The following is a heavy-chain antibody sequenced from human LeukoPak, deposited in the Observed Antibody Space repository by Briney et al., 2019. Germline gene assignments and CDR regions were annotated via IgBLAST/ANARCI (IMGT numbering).Heavy chain of an antibody. V-gene: IGHV1-69*13. CDR1: GYTFTSYG. CDR2: IIPIFGTA. Sequence: GASVKVSCKASGYTFTSYGISWVRQAPGQGLEWMGGIIPIFGTANYAQKFQGRVTITADESTSTAYMELSSLRSEGTAVYYCARDSTVTTPPYFDYWGQGTLVTVSS. J-gene: IGHJ4*02. CDR3: ARDSTVTTPPYFDY. D-gene: IGHD4-17*01.